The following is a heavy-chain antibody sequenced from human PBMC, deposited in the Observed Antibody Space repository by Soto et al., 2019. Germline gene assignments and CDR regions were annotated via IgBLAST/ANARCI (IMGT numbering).Heavy chain of an antibody. CDR1: GFSFSSYA. Sequence: EVPLLESGGGLVQPGGSLRLSCAASGFSFSSYAMNWVRQAPGKGLEWVTGISGSGGSTYYADSVKGRFTISRDNSKNTLYLQLNSLRAEDTAVYYCAKDRISVLVPAAIDYWGQGTLVTVSS. D-gene: IGHD2-2*01. V-gene: IGHV3-23*01. CDR3: AKDRISVLVPAAIDY. CDR2: ISGSGGST. J-gene: IGHJ4*02.